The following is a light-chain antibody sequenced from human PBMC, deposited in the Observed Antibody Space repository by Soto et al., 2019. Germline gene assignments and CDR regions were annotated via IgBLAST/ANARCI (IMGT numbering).Light chain of an antibody. CDR3: SSYAGSNNRGV. CDR1: GTDVGGYNY. V-gene: IGLV2-8*01. CDR2: EVS. Sequence: QSALTQPPSASGSPGQSVTISCTGTGTDVGGYNYISWYQHHPGKGPKLIIYEVSERPSGVPDRFSGSKSGNTASLTVSGLQAEDEADYYCSSYAGSNNRGVFGSGTKLTVL. J-gene: IGLJ1*01.